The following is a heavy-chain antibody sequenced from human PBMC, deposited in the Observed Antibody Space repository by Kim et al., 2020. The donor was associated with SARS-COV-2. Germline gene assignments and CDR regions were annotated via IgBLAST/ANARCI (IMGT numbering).Heavy chain of an antibody. J-gene: IGHJ4*02. CDR2: TA. V-gene: IGHV1-69*01. CDR3: ARDVGELLRI. D-gene: IGHD1-26*01. Sequence: TANYAQKFQGRVTITADESTSTAYMELSSLRSEDTAVYYCARDVGELLRIWGQGTLVTVSS.